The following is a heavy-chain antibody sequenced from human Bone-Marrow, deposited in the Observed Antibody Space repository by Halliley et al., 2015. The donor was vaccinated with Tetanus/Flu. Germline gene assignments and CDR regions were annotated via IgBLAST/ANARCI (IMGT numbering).Heavy chain of an antibody. Sequence: LRLSCAVSGGSISSSIYYWSWIRQPPGKGLEWIGYIYNNENTYYNPSLESRLIISVDTSKNQFSLNLSSVTAADTAVYYCARAPHYDILTGYDYWGQGTLVTVSS. CDR1: GGSISSSIYY. J-gene: IGHJ4*02. CDR3: ARAPHYDILTGYDY. D-gene: IGHD3-9*01. CDR2: IYNNENT. V-gene: IGHV4-30-4*01.